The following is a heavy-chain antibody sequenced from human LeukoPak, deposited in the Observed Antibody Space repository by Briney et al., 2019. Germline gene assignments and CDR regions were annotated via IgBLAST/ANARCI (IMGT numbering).Heavy chain of an antibody. CDR2: MNPNSGNT. CDR1: GYTFTSYD. J-gene: IGHJ4*02. Sequence: ASVKASCKASGYTFTSYDINWVRQATGQGLEWMGWMNPNSGNTGYAQKFQGRVTMTRNTSISTAYMELSSLRSEDTAVYYCARGRMVRGVSVFWGQGTLVTVSS. V-gene: IGHV1-8*01. D-gene: IGHD3-10*01. CDR3: ARGRMVRGVSVF.